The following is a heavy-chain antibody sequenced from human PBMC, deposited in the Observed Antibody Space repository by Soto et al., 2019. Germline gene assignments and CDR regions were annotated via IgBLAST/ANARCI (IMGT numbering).Heavy chain of an antibody. Sequence: QLQLQEPGPGLVKPSETLSLTCSVSGGSISSSSYYWGWIRQPPGKGLEWIGSINYSGSTYYNPSVKSRVTISVDTSKHQFSLKLSSVTAADTAVYYCARHFVGAAPDYFDYWGQGTLVTVSS. J-gene: IGHJ4*02. V-gene: IGHV4-39*01. CDR3: ARHFVGAAPDYFDY. D-gene: IGHD3-10*01. CDR1: GGSISSSSYY. CDR2: INYSGST.